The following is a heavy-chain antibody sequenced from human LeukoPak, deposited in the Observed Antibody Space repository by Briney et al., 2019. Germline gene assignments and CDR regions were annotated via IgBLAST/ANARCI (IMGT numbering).Heavy chain of an antibody. D-gene: IGHD3-22*01. CDR3: AKATALYHDSSGYHDY. CDR2: ISWNSNSI. CDR1: GFTFDDYA. V-gene: IGHV3-9*01. Sequence: GRSLRLSCAASGFTFDDYAMHWVRQAPGKGLEWVSGISWNSNSIGYADSVKGRFTISRDNAKNSLYLQMNSLRAEDTALYYCAKATALYHDSSGYHDYWGQGTLVTVSS. J-gene: IGHJ4*02.